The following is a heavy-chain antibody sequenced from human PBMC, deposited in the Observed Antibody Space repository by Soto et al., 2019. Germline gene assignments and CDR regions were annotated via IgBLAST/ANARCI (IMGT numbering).Heavy chain of an antibody. D-gene: IGHD3-10*01. Sequence: ASVKVSCKASGYIFSANYIHWVRQAPGQGLEWLGWINPHSGATNYAQKFLGRVTMSADTSASTAYMDLARLKSDDTALYYCVRAHALGFSNWFDPGGRGTLVTGSS. CDR3: VRAHALGFSNWFDP. CDR1: GYIFSANY. CDR2: INPHSGAT. J-gene: IGHJ5*02. V-gene: IGHV1-2*02.